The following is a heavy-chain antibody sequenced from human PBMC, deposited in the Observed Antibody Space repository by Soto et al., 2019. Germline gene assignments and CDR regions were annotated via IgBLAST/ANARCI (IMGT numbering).Heavy chain of an antibody. J-gene: IGHJ4*02. CDR1: GGTFSSYA. Sequence: SVKVSCKASGGTFSSYAISWVRQAPGQGLEWMGGIIPIFGTANYAQKFQGRVTITADKSTGTAYMELSSLRSEDTAVYYCAREMDSSGYSWYYFDYWGQGTLVTVSS. CDR3: AREMDSSGYSWYYFDY. D-gene: IGHD3-22*01. CDR2: IIPIFGTA. V-gene: IGHV1-69*06.